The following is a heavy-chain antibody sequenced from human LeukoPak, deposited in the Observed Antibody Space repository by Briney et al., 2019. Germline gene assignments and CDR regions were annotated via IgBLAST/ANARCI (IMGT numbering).Heavy chain of an antibody. D-gene: IGHD3-22*01. CDR1: GGSISSYY. Sequence: SETLALTCTVSGGSISSYYWSWIRQPAGKGLEEIGRIYTSGSTNYNPYLKSRVTISVDTSKNQFSLKLSSVTAAHTAVYYCARRRSYYDSSGPIYYFDYWGQGTLVTVSS. V-gene: IGHV4-4*07. J-gene: IGHJ4*02. CDR2: IYTSGST. CDR3: ARRRSYYDSSGPIYYFDY.